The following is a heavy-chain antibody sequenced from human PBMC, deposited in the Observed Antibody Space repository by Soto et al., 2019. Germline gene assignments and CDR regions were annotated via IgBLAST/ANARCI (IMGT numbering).Heavy chain of an antibody. J-gene: IGHJ6*02. CDR3: TKGGYDLIYYFGMDV. CDR2: ISSDGDTI. D-gene: IGHD5-12*01. V-gene: IGHV3-9*01. CDR1: GSTFHEYA. Sequence: EVQLIESGGGWVQPGTSLRVSCVASGSTFHEYAIHWVRQAPGKGLEWVSGISSDGDTIAYADSVQGRFTVFRDNAKNSLYLQMNSLRAEDTALYYCTKGGYDLIYYFGMDVWGQGTTVTVSS.